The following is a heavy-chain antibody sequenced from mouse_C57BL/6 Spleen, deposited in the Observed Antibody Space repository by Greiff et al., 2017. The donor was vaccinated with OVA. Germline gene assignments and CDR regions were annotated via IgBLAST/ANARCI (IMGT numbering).Heavy chain of an antibody. D-gene: IGHD1-1*01. J-gene: IGHJ2*01. CDR3: ARQNYGSRNFDY. CDR2: ISSGGSYT. CDR1: GFTFSSYG. Sequence: EVQLVESGGDLVKPGGSLKLSCAASGFTFSSYGMSWVRQTPDKRLEWVATISSGGSYTYYPDSVKGRFTISRDNAKNTLYLQMSSLKSEDTAMYYCARQNYGSRNFDYWGQGTTLTVSS. V-gene: IGHV5-6*01.